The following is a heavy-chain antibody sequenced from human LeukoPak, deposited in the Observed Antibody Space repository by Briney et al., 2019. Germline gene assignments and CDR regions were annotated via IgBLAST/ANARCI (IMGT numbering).Heavy chain of an antibody. Sequence: GASVKVSCKASGYTFTTYGIGWVRQAPGQGREWMGWISTYNGHTNYAQNLQGRVTMTTDTSTSTAYMELRSLRSDDTAVYYCATGGRWELPRPYSFDIWGQGTMVTVSS. CDR1: GYTFTTYG. CDR3: ATGGRWELPRPYSFDI. J-gene: IGHJ3*02. D-gene: IGHD1-26*01. V-gene: IGHV1-18*01. CDR2: ISTYNGHT.